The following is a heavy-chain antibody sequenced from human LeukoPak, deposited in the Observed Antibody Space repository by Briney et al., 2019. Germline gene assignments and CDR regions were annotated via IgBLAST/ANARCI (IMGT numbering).Heavy chain of an antibody. Sequence: GGSLRLSCAASGFTFSTYWMHWVRQVPGKRLVWVSRVNSDGTTTTYADSVQGRFTISRDNSKNTLYLQMNSLRAEDTAVYYCARAALVWGQGTLVTVSS. CDR3: ARAALV. CDR2: VNSDGTTT. V-gene: IGHV3-74*01. J-gene: IGHJ4*02. CDR1: GFTFSTYW. D-gene: IGHD6-13*01.